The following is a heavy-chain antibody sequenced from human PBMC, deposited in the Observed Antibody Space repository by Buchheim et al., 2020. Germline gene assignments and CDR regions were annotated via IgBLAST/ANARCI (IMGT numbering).Heavy chain of an antibody. V-gene: IGHV3-48*01. D-gene: IGHD6-19*01. Sequence: EVQLVESGGGLVQPGGSLRLSCAASGFTFSSYSMNWVRQAPGKGLEWASYISSSSSTIYYADSVKGRFTISRDNAKNSLYLQMNSLRAEDTAVYYCAVIAVADYYFDYWGQGTL. CDR2: ISSSSSTI. CDR3: AVIAVADYYFDY. CDR1: GFTFSSYS. J-gene: IGHJ4*02.